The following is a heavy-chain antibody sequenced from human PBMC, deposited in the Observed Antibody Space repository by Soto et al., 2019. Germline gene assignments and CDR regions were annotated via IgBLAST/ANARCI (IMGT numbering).Heavy chain of an antibody. CDR2: INPILSMS. J-gene: IGHJ4*02. V-gene: IGHV1-69*02. CDR1: GDTFSFYT. D-gene: IGHD3-10*01. Sequence: QVQLVQSGAEVKKSGSSVKVSCKASGDTFSFYTINWVRQAPGLGLEWVGRINPILSMSNYAQKFQGRVTMTADKSTNTAYMELRSLRSEDTAMYFCATSYGSGYRAFDSWGQGALVTVSS. CDR3: ATSYGSGYRAFDS.